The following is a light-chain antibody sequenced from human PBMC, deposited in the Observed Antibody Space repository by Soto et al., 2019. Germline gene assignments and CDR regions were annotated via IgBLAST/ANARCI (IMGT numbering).Light chain of an antibody. J-gene: IGLJ1*01. V-gene: IGLV2-14*03. CDR3: SSYTSTSTLYV. Sequence: QSALTQPASVSGSPGQSTTISCTGTSSDIGGYNYVSWYRQHPGKAPELMIYDVANRPSGVSDRFSGSKSGNTASLTISGLQTEDEADYYCSSYTSTSTLYVFGTGTKVTVL. CDR1: SSDIGGYNY. CDR2: DVA.